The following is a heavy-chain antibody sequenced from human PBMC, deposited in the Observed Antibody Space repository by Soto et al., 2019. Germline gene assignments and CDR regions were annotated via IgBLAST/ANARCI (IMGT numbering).Heavy chain of an antibody. CDR2: ISHSGTT. CDR3: ARVTMVIRDSDHFGVDV. J-gene: IGHJ6*02. CDR1: GFPISSTYS. V-gene: IGHV4-38-2*02. D-gene: IGHD4-17*01. Sequence: SETLSLTCLVSGFPISSTYSWGWVRQPPGKGLEWIGSISHSGTTSYSPSLTSRVSISVDTSKNQVSLKLTSVTAADTAVYFCARVTMVIRDSDHFGVDVWGHGTTVTVSS.